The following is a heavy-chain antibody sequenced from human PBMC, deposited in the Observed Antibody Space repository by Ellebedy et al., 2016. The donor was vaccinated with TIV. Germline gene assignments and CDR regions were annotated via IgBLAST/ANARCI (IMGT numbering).Heavy chain of an antibody. D-gene: IGHD2-15*01. CDR3: ASGRVGGSLTDY. Sequence: SETLSLXXTVSGGSISSYYWSWIRQPPGKGLEWIGEINHSGSTNYNPSLKSRVTISVDTSKNQFSLKLSSVTAADTAVYYCASGRVGGSLTDYWGQGTLVTVSS. CDR1: GGSISSYY. CDR2: INHSGST. J-gene: IGHJ4*02. V-gene: IGHV4-34*01.